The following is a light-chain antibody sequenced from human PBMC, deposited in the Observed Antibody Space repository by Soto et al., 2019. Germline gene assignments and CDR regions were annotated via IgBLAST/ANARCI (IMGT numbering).Light chain of an antibody. V-gene: IGKV3D-11*01. J-gene: IGKJ5*01. CDR2: DAS. Sequence: LTQSPSALSASLGDRGTITCQASQDISDVLNWYQQKPGQAPRLLIYDASNRAKGIPARFSGSGPGTDFTLTISSLEPEDFAVYYCQQRSNWPITFGQRTRPEI. CDR3: QQRSNWPIT. CDR1: QDISDV.